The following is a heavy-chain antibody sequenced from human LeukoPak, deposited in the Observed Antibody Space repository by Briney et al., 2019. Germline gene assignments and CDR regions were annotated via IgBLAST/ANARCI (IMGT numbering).Heavy chain of an antibody. V-gene: IGHV3-23*01. CDR2: TISTGGDT. Sequence: GGSLRLSCAASGFTFSSYVMTWVRQAPGKGLEWVSSTISTGGDTYYADSVKGRFTISRDNSKNTLSLQMNSLRVEDTAVYYCARDLRGIAVAGYWGQGTLVTVSS. CDR3: ARDLRGIAVAGY. J-gene: IGHJ4*02. D-gene: IGHD6-19*01. CDR1: GFTFSSYV.